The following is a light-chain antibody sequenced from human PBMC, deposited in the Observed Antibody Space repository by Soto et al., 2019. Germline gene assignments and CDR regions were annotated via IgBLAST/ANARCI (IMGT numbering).Light chain of an antibody. V-gene: IGLV2-14*03. Sequence: QSALTQPASVSGSPGQSITISCTGTSSDIGSYNYVSWYQQHPGEVPRLMIYDVSNRPSGVSTRFSGSKSGNTASLTISGLQAEDEADYYCGSYTSDNTLVFGGGTKVTVL. CDR1: SSDIGSYNY. J-gene: IGLJ2*01. CDR3: GSYTSDNTLV. CDR2: DVS.